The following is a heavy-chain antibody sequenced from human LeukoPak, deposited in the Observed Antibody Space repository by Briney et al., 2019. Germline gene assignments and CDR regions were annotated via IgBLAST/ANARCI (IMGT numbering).Heavy chain of an antibody. V-gene: IGHV3-48*04. CDR2: ISSSSSTI. CDR3: ARDTTYYYDSSGYYYFDY. J-gene: IGHJ4*02. CDR1: GFTFSSYS. D-gene: IGHD3-22*01. Sequence: GGSLRLSCAASGFTFSSYSMNWVRQAPGKGLEWVSYISSSSSTIYYADSVKGRFTISRDNAKNSLYLQMNSLRAEDTALYYCARDTTYYYDSSGYYYFDYWGQGTLVTVSS.